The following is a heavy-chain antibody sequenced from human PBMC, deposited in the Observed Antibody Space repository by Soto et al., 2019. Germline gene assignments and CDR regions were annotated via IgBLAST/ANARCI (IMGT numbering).Heavy chain of an antibody. CDR1: GYTFTSYD. CDR3: ARTPLKYDFWSGYYYYNYGMDV. Sequence: QVQLVQSGAEVKKPGASVKVSCKASGYTFTSYDINWVRQATGQGLEWMGWMNPNSGNTGYAQKFQGRVTMTRNTSISTAYMELSSLRSEDTAVYYCARTPLKYDFWSGYYYYNYGMDVWGQGTTVTVSS. J-gene: IGHJ6*02. CDR2: MNPNSGNT. V-gene: IGHV1-8*01. D-gene: IGHD3-3*01.